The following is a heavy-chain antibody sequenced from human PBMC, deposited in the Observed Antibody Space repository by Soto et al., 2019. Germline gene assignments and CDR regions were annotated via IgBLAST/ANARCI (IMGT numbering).Heavy chain of an antibody. CDR2: ISGSGDNT. V-gene: IGHV3-23*01. CDR1: GFTFSNYV. J-gene: IGHJ4*02. CDR3: GNLPLVLALGFDY. Sequence: EVHLLDSGGGLVQPGGSLRLSCAASGFTFSNYVMSWVRQAPGKGLGGVSSISGSGDNTYYADPVQGRFTISRDNSKNTVFLQRNGLRAEDTAVYYYGNLPLVLALGFDYWGQGTLVTVSS.